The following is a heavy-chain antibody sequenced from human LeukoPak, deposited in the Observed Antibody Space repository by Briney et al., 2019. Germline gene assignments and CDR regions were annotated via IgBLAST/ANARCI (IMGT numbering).Heavy chain of an antibody. CDR3: AKGGYCTSPSCYSDY. D-gene: IGHD2-2*01. V-gene: IGHV3-23*01. CDR2: ISGSGGST. Sequence: GGSLRLSCAASGFTFSSYAMSWVRQAPGKGLEWFSGISGSGGSTYSADSVKGRFTISRDNSKNTLYLQMNSLRAEDTALYYCAKGGYCTSPSCYSDYWGQGTLVTVSS. CDR1: GFTFSSYA. J-gene: IGHJ4*02.